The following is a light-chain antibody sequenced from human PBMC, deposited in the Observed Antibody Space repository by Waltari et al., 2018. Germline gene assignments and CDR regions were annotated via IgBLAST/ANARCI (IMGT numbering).Light chain of an antibody. CDR3: QHYHNWPLT. V-gene: IGKV3-15*01. J-gene: IGKJ1*01. CDR1: QSVGTT. CDR2: DAS. Sequence: ETVMTQSPDTLSVSPGERATLSCRASQSVGTTLAWYQQKPGQSPRLLIQDASTRATGVPARFSGGGSGTDFTLTISSLQPEDVAVYYCQHYHNWPLTFGQGTKVEIK.